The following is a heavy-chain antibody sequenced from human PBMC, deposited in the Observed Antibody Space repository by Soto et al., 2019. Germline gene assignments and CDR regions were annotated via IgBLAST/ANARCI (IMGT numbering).Heavy chain of an antibody. CDR3: TTDLDYDIFPTKGN. Sequence: EVQLVESGGGLVKPGGSLRLSCAASGFTFSNAWMNWVRQAPGKGLEWVGRIKSKTDGGTTDYAAPVKGRFTISRDHSKNTLYLQMNSLKTEDTAVYYCTTDLDYDIFPTKGNWGQGTLVTVSS. J-gene: IGHJ4*02. CDR2: IKSKTDGGTT. V-gene: IGHV3-15*07. D-gene: IGHD3-9*01. CDR1: GFTFSNAW.